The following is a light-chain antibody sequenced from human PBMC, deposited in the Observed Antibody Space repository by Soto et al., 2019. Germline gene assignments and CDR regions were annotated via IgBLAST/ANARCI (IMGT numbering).Light chain of an antibody. J-gene: IGKJ1*01. CDR1: QTISSY. CDR3: QQSYNTPQT. Sequence: DIQLTQSPSSLSASVGDRVTITCRASQTISSYLNWYQQQSGKAPNLLIFATDTLESGVPSRFSGSGSGTDYTLTISSLQPEDFATYYCQQSYNTPQTFGQGTKVDIK. CDR2: ATD. V-gene: IGKV1-39*01.